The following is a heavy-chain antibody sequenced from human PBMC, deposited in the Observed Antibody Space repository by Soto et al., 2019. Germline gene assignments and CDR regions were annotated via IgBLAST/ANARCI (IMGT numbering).Heavy chain of an antibody. CDR1: GGSISSTKW. J-gene: IGHJ6*02. CDR2: ISHSEGS. D-gene: IGHD3-16*01. V-gene: IGHV4-4*02. CDR3: ATKTISYTWAV. Sequence: QVQLQESGPGLVKPSGTLSLTCAVSGGSISSTKWWTWVRQPPGKGLEWIAEISHSEGSNYNPSLKSRVAMSLDNSTNQYTLRLSSVTAEDTAVYYCATKTISYTWAVWGQGTTVPVS.